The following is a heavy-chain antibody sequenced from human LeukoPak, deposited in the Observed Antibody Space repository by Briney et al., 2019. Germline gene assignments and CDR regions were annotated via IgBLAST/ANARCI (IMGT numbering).Heavy chain of an antibody. J-gene: IGHJ4*02. Sequence: SETLSLTCNVSGGPISDYYWSWIRQPPGKGLEWIGYIYFNGSTNYSPSFQSRVSISVDTSKNQFSLRLMSVTAADTAVYYCARDRFYDNSGFRTLDFWGQGLLVTVSS. CDR3: ARDRFYDNSGFRTLDF. V-gene: IGHV4-59*01. CDR1: GGPISDYY. D-gene: IGHD3-22*01. CDR2: IYFNGST.